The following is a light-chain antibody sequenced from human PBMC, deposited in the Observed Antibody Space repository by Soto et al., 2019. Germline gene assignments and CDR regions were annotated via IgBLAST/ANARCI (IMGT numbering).Light chain of an antibody. CDR3: HQRSNWPPDT. J-gene: IGKJ5*01. CDR1: QSISDT. CDR2: GAS. V-gene: IGKV3-11*01. Sequence: TQSPATLSVSPGGRATLSCRASQSISDTLAWYQQKPGQAPRLLIYGASTRATGVPARFSGSGSGTDFTLTISSLEPEDFAVYYCHQRSNWPPDTFGQGTRLEIK.